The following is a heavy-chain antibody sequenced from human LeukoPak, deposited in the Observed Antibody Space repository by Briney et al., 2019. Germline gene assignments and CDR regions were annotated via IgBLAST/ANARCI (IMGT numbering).Heavy chain of an antibody. D-gene: IGHD6-19*01. Sequence: GGSLRLSCAASGFTFSSYSMNWVRQAPGKGLEWVSYISSSSTTVYYADSVKGRFTISRDNAQNSLYLQMNSLRAEDTAVYYCARDQDSSGWFVSPSAPDIWGQGTMVTVSS. CDR2: ISSSSTTV. CDR1: GFTFSSYS. CDR3: ARDQDSSGWFVSPSAPDI. V-gene: IGHV3-48*04. J-gene: IGHJ3*02.